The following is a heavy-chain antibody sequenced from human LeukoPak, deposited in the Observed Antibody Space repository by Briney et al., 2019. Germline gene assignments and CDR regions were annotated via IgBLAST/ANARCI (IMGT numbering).Heavy chain of an antibody. CDR2: IYTSEST. J-gene: IGHJ3*02. CDR3: ARHVTRNAFDI. CDR1: GGSISSGSYY. V-gene: IGHV4-61*02. Sequence: PSQTLSLTCTVSGGSISSGSYYWSWIRQPAGKGLEWIGRIYTSESTNYNPSLRSRVTISVDTSKNQFSLKLSSVTAADTAVYYCARHVTRNAFDIWGQGTMVTVSS. D-gene: IGHD4-23*01.